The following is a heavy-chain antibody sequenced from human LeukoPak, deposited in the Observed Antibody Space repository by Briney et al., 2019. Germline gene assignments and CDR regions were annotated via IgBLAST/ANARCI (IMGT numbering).Heavy chain of an antibody. D-gene: IGHD6-19*01. V-gene: IGHV3-9*01. CDR2: INWNGSGD. CDR3: ARGRRTVAGHFDN. Sequence: GGSLRLSCAVSGFRFDGYAMHWVRQVPGKGLEWVSTINWNGSGDLYADFVKGRFTISRDNAKNSLYLHMTSPGTEDTALYYCARGRRTVAGHFDNWGQGTLVTVSS. CDR1: GFRFDGYA. J-gene: IGHJ4*02.